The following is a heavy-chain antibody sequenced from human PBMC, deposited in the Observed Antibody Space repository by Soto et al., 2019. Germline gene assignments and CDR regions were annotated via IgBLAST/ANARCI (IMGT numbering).Heavy chain of an antibody. J-gene: IGHJ5*02. CDR3: ARQFYDYVWGSYRYYDWFDP. Sequence: SETLSLTCTVSGGSISSNSYYWGWIRQPPGKGLEWIGSIYYSGSTYYNPSLKSRVTISVDTSKNQFSLKLSSVTAADTAVYYCARQFYDYVWGSYRYYDWFDPWGQGTLVTVSS. D-gene: IGHD3-16*02. V-gene: IGHV4-39*01. CDR2: IYYSGST. CDR1: GGSISSNSYY.